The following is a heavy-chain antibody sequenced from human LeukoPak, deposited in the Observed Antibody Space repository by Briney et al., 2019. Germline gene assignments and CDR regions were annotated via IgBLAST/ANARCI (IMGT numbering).Heavy chain of an antibody. J-gene: IGHJ4*02. CDR1: GGTFSSYA. Sequence: ASVKVSCKASGGTFSSYAISWVRQAPGQGLEWMGWIDTNTGKPTYAQGFTGRFVFSLDTSVSTAYLQISNLKAEDTAVYYCRSGPWFGEREDYWGQGTLVTVSS. CDR3: RSGPWFGEREDY. CDR2: IDTNTGKP. D-gene: IGHD3-10*01. V-gene: IGHV7-4-1*02.